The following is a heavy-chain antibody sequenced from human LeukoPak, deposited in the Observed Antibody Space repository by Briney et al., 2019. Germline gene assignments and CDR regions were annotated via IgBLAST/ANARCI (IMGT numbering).Heavy chain of an antibody. J-gene: IGHJ4*02. Sequence: PGGSLRLSCVASGFTFSGHAMHWVRQAPGKGLEWVSAISGSGGSTYYADSVKGRFTISRDNSKNTLYLQMNSLRAEDTAVYYCAKDNPLGPFDYWGQGTLVTVSS. CDR3: AKDNPLGPFDY. V-gene: IGHV3-23*01. CDR2: ISGSGGST. D-gene: IGHD7-27*01. CDR1: GFTFSGHA.